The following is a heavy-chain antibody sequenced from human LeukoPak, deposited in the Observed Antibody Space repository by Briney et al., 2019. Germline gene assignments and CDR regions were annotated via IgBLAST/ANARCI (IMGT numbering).Heavy chain of an antibody. Sequence: GGSLRLSCAASGFTFSSYSMNWVRQAPGKGLEWVSSISSGSSYIYYADSVKGRFTIPRDNAKNSLYLQMNSLRAEDTAVYYCASRSAFDIWGQGTMVTVSS. CDR3: ASRSAFDI. CDR1: GFTFSSYS. CDR2: ISSGSSYI. V-gene: IGHV3-21*01. J-gene: IGHJ3*02.